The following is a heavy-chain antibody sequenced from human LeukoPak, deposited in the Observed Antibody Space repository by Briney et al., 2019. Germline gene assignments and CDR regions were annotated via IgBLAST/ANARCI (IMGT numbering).Heavy chain of an antibody. Sequence: PGRSLRLSCAASGFTFDDYAMHWVRQAPGKGLEWVSGISWNSGSIGYADSVKGRFTISRDNSKNTLYLQMNSLRAEDTAVYYCARDQGWEVLEYSFDYWGQGTLVTVSS. CDR3: ARDQGWEVLEYSFDY. V-gene: IGHV3-9*01. J-gene: IGHJ4*02. CDR2: ISWNSGSI. CDR1: GFTFDDYA. D-gene: IGHD1-26*01.